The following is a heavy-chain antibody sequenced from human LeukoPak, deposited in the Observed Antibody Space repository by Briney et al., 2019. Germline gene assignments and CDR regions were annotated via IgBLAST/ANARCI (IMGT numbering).Heavy chain of an antibody. CDR3: ASSQGYQLLYGY. D-gene: IGHD2-2*02. J-gene: IGHJ4*02. CDR2: IYYSGST. Sequence: SETLSLTCTVSGGSISSGGYYWSWIRQHPGKGLEWIGYIYYSGSTYYNPSLKSRVTISVDTSKNQFSLKLSTVTAADTAVYYCASSQGYQLLYGYWGQGTLVTVSS. CDR1: GGSISSGGYY. V-gene: IGHV4-31*03.